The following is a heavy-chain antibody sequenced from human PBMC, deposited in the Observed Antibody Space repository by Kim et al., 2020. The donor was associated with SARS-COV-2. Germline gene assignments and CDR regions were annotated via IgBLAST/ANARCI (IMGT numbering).Heavy chain of an antibody. V-gene: IGHV4-61*02. Sequence: SETLSLTCTVSGGSISSGSYYWIWIRQPAGKGLEWIGRIYTSGSTNYNPSLKSRVTISVDTSKNQFLLKLSSVTAADTAVYYCARGIAAAGYYYFDYWGQGTLVTVSS. J-gene: IGHJ4*02. D-gene: IGHD6-13*01. CDR3: ARGIAAAGYYYFDY. CDR1: GGSISSGSYY. CDR2: IYTSGST.